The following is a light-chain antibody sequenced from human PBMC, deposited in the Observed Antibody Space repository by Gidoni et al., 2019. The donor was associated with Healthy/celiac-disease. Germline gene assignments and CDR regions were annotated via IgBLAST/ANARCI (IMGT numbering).Light chain of an antibody. Sequence: QSALTQPRSVFGSPGQSGTISCTGTSSDVGGYNYVSWYQPHPGKAPKLMIYDVSKLPSGVPDRFSGSKSGNTASMTISGLQAEDEADYYCCSYAGSYTFVFGGGTKLTVL. CDR3: CSYAGSYTFV. J-gene: IGLJ2*01. V-gene: IGLV2-11*01. CDR2: DVS. CDR1: SSDVGGYNY.